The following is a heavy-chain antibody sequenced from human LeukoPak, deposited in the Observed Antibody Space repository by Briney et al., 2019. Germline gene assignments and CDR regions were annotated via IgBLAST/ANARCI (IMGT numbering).Heavy chain of an antibody. D-gene: IGHD2-21*02. V-gene: IGHV4-39*07. CDR1: GGSISSSSYY. Sequence: SSETLSLTCTVSGGSISSSSYYWGWIRQPPGKGLEWIGSIYHSGSTNYNPSLKSRVTISVGKSKNQFSLKLSSVTAADTAVYYCACLGQVTAYCGGDCSCGYWGQGTLVTVSS. J-gene: IGHJ4*02. CDR3: ACLGQVTAYCGGDCSCGY. CDR2: IYHSGST.